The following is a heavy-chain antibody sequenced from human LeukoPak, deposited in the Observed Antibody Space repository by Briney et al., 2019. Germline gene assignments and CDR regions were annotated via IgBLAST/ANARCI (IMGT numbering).Heavy chain of an antibody. CDR1: RFTFNTYG. J-gene: IGHJ4*02. CDR3: AKGVSRTSGRNPDY. CDR2: IWYDGSDK. D-gene: IGHD3-10*01. Sequence: GGSLRLSCAASRFTFNTYGMHWVRQAPGRGLEWVAVIWYDGSDKYYAESVKGRFTISRDNSKNTLSLQMNSLRVEDTAMYYCAKGVSRTSGRNPDYGGQGTLVSVSS. V-gene: IGHV3-33*06.